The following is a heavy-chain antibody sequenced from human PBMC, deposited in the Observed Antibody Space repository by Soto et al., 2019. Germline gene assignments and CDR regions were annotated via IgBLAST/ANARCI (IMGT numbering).Heavy chain of an antibody. CDR2: ISWDGENT. V-gene: IGHV3-43*01. Sequence: PGGSLRLSCAASGFTFDDYAMHWVRQVPGKALEWVSLISWDGENTFYADSVKGRFTISRDSSRNSLYLQMNGLRSEDSALYYCGKDFYLDGYSYYIDHWGQGTLVTVSS. D-gene: IGHD5-18*01. J-gene: IGHJ4*02. CDR3: GKDFYLDGYSYYIDH. CDR1: GFTFDDYA.